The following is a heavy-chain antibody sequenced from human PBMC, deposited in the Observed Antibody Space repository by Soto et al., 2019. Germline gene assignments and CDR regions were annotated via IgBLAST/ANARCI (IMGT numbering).Heavy chain of an antibody. CDR2: VDPEDGET. Sequence: ASVKVSCKVSGYTLTELSMHWVRQAPGKGLEWMGGVDPEDGETIYAQKFQGRVTMTDDTSTDTAYMELSSLRSADTAVYYCETGPVYSSGWYPGNFDYWGQGTLVTVSS. CDR1: GYTLTELS. D-gene: IGHD6-19*01. J-gene: IGHJ4*02. V-gene: IGHV1-24*01. CDR3: ETGPVYSSGWYPGNFDY.